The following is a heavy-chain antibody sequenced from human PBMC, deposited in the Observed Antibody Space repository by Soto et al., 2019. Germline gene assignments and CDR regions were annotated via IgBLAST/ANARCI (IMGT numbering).Heavy chain of an antibody. CDR3: GRGLWDFWSGYSYYYYGMDV. V-gene: IGHV4-31*03. CDR2: IYYSGST. CDR1: GGSISSGGYY. J-gene: IGHJ6*02. Sequence: QVQLQESGPGLVKPSQTLSLTCTVSGGSISSGGYYWSWIRQHPGKGLEGIGDIYYSGSTNYNPSLKSRVTISVDTSKNQSSLKLSSVTAADTAVYYCGRGLWDFWSGYSYYYYGMDVWGQGTTVTVSS. D-gene: IGHD3-3*01.